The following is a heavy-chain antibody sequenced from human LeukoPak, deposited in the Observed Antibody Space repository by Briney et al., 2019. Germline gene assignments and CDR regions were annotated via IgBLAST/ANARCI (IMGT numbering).Heavy chain of an antibody. Sequence: ASVKVSCKASGYTFTSYDINWVRQATGQGLEWMGWMDPNSGNTGYAQKFQGRVTMTRNTSISTAYMELSSLRSEDTAVYYCARRGVAIVVVPAALSYYYYCMDVWGKGTTVTVSS. CDR3: ARRGVAIVVVPAALSYYYYCMDV. D-gene: IGHD2-2*01. CDR1: GYTFTSYD. J-gene: IGHJ6*03. CDR2: MDPNSGNT. V-gene: IGHV1-8*01.